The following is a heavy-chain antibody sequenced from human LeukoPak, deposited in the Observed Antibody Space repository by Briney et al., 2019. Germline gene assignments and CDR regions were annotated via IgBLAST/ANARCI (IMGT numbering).Heavy chain of an antibody. J-gene: IGHJ5*02. V-gene: IGHV3-23*01. Sequence: GGSLRLSCAASGFTFSSYAMSWVRQAPGKGLEWVSAISGSGGSTYYADSVKGRFTISRDNSKNTLYLQMNSLRAEDTAVYYCAEGRCSGGSCPNWFDPWGQGTLVTVSS. CDR1: GFTFSSYA. CDR3: AEGRCSGGSCPNWFDP. CDR2: ISGSGGST. D-gene: IGHD2-15*01.